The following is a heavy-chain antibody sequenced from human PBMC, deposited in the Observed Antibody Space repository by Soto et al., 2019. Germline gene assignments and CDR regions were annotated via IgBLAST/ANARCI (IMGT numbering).Heavy chain of an antibody. Sequence: QVQLVQSGAEVKKPGSSVKVSCKASGGTFSSYTISWVRQAPGQGLEWMGRIIPILGIANYAQKFQGRVTITADKSTSTAYMELSSLRSEYTAVYYCARDPPDGSGPNWFDPWGQGTLVTVSS. J-gene: IGHJ5*02. V-gene: IGHV1-69*08. D-gene: IGHD3-10*01. CDR2: IIPILGIA. CDR3: ARDPPDGSGPNWFDP. CDR1: GGTFSSYT.